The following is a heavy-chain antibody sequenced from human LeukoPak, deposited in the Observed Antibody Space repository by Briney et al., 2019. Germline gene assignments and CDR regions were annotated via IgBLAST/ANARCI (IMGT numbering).Heavy chain of an antibody. CDR1: GFTVSSNY. Sequence: PGGSLRPSCAASGFTVSSNYMSWVRQAPGKGLEWVSVIYSGGSTYYADSVKGRFTISRDNSKNTLYLQMNSLRAEDTAVYYCASDYCINGVCYPHWGQGTLVTVSS. CDR3: ASDYCINGVCYPH. CDR2: IYSGGST. J-gene: IGHJ4*02. V-gene: IGHV3-53*01. D-gene: IGHD2-8*01.